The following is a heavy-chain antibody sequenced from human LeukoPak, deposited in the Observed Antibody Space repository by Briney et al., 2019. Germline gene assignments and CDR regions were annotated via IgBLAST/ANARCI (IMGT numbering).Heavy chain of an antibody. CDR1: GGTFSSYA. Sequence: ASVKVSCKASGGTFSSYAISWVRQAPGQGLEWMGGIIPIFGTANYAQKFQGRATITADESTSTAYMELSSLRSEDTAVYYCARVIPYGDYPGDEGYYFDYWGQGTLVTVSS. V-gene: IGHV1-69*13. CDR2: IIPIFGTA. D-gene: IGHD4-17*01. CDR3: ARVIPYGDYPGDEGYYFDY. J-gene: IGHJ4*02.